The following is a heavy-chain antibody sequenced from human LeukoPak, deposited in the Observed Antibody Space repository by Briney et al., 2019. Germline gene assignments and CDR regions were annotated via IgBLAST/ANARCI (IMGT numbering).Heavy chain of an antibody. J-gene: IGHJ4*02. CDR3: ARGRRKLWLRGIDY. CDR2: INHSGST. V-gene: IGHV4-34*01. Sequence: PSETLSLTCAVYGGSFSGYYWSWIRQPPGKGLEWIGEINHSGSTNYNPSLKSRVTISVDTSKNQFSLKLSSVIAADTAVYYCARGRRKLWLRGIDYWGQGTLVTVSS. CDR1: GGSFSGYY. D-gene: IGHD5-18*01.